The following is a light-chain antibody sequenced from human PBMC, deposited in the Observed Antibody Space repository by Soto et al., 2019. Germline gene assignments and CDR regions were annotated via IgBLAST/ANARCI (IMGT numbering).Light chain of an antibody. CDR1: QAIATW. V-gene: IGKV1-5*03. CDR3: QQYNSYSTT. J-gene: IGKJ4*01. Sequence: DIQMTQSPSTLSASVGDTVTITCRASQAIATWLCWYQQKPGTAPKLLIFKASTLENDVPSRFSGSGSGTEFTLTISSLQPDDFATYYCQQYNSYSTTFGGRTKVEIK. CDR2: KAS.